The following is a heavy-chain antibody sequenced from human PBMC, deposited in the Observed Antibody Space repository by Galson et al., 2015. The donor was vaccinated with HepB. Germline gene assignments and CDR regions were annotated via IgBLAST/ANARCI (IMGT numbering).Heavy chain of an antibody. Sequence: SVKVSCKASGGTFSSYTINWVRRAPGQGLEWMGRIIPNSGKANYAQKLQGRVTMTTDTSTSTAYMELRGLRSDDTAVYYCARVRQILGTLYYFDYWGQGTLGTVAP. D-gene: IGHD7-27*01. CDR1: GGTFSSYT. CDR2: IIPNSGKA. V-gene: IGHV1-18*01. J-gene: IGHJ4*02. CDR3: ARVRQILGTLYYFDY.